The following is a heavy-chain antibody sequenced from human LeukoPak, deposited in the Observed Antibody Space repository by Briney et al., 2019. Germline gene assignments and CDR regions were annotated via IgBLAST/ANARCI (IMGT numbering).Heavy chain of an antibody. V-gene: IGHV4-39*01. D-gene: IGHD6-19*01. CDR2: ISYSGST. CDR3: ARPFGVAGNWGYYGMDV. J-gene: IGHJ6*02. Sequence: PSETLSLTCTVSGGSLSSSSYYWGWIRQPPGKGLEWIGSISYSGSTYYNPSLKSRVTISVDTSKNQFSLKLTSVTAADTAVYYCARPFGVAGNWGYYGMDVWGQGTTVTVSS. CDR1: GGSLSSSSYY.